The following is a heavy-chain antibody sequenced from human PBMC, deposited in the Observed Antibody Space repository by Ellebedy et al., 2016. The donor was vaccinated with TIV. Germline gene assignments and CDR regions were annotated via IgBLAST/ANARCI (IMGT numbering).Heavy chain of an antibody. CDR3: AKTQDYSFPS. J-gene: IGHJ1*01. Sequence: GGSLRLSXAASAFNVMSWVRQAPGKGLEWVSISYSDGRTYYADSVKGRFSVSRDNSKNTVFLQVNNLRAEDTAVYYCAKTQDYSFPSWGQGTLVTVSS. CDR2: SYSDGRT. CDR1: AFNV. V-gene: IGHV3-53*01. D-gene: IGHD2/OR15-2a*01.